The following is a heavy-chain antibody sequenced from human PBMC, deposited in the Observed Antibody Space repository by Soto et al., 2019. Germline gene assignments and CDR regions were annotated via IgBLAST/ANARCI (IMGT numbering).Heavy chain of an antibody. V-gene: IGHV3-23*01. CDR1: GFTFSSYA. D-gene: IGHD3-9*01. CDR2: ISGSGGST. Sequence: PGGSLRLSCAASGFTFSSYAMSWVRQAPGKGLEWVSAISGSGGSTYYADSVKGRFTISRDNSKNTLYLQMNSLRAEDTAVYYCAKSVYYDILTGYYRVPRPYYFDYWGQGTLVTVSS. J-gene: IGHJ4*02. CDR3: AKSVYYDILTGYYRVPRPYYFDY.